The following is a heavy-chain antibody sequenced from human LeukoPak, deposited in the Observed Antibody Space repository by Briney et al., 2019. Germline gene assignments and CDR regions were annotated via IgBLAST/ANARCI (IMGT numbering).Heavy chain of an antibody. J-gene: IGHJ4*02. D-gene: IGHD5-24*01. CDR2: IYPGNSDS. CDR3: ARHGEMAAIGNFDY. V-gene: IGHV5-51*01. Sequence: GESLKISCQGSGYIFPSYWIGWVRQMPGKGLEWMGIIYPGNSDSRYSPSFQGQVTISADKSISTAYLQWSSLKASDTAIYYCARHGEMAAIGNFDYWGQGTLVTVSS. CDR1: GYIFPSYW.